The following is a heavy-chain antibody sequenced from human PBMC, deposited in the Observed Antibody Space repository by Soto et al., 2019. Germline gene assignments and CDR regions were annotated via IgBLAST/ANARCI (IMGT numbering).Heavy chain of an antibody. CDR2: IYSSGGT. Sequence: SETLSLTCTVSGDSVSSGSYYWTWIRQPPGKGLEWIGYIYSSGGTSYSPSLKSRVTISVDTSKNQFSLKLNSVTAADTAVYYCARDGDGYNYWGQGTLVTVSS. CDR1: GDSVSSGSYY. D-gene: IGHD5-12*01. CDR3: ARDGDGYNY. J-gene: IGHJ4*02. V-gene: IGHV4-61*01.